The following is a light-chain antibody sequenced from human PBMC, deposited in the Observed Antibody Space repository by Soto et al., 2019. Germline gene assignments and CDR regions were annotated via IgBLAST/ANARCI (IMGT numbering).Light chain of an antibody. V-gene: IGLV2-14*01. J-gene: IGLJ2*01. Sequence: QSALTQPASVSGSPGQSITISCTGTSSDVGGYNYVSWCQQHPGKAPKLMIYDVSNRPSGVSNRFSGSKSGNMASLTISGLQAEDEADYYCSSYTSSSWVFGGGTNVTVL. CDR3: SSYTSSSWV. CDR1: SSDVGGYNY. CDR2: DVS.